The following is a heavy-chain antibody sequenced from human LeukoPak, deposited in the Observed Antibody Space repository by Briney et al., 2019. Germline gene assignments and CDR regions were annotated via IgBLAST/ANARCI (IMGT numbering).Heavy chain of an antibody. CDR3: VKDLGFGMIVPRGFHY. CDR1: GFTFDHSA. Sequence: GGSLRLSCAASGFTFDHSAMHWVRQASGKGLESVSGISWGSDNFGYADSVKGRFTISGDNAKKSLYLEMNRLRAEDTAMYYCVKDLGFGMIVPRGFHYWDQGTLVSVSS. D-gene: IGHD3-22*01. V-gene: IGHV3-9*01. CDR2: ISWGSDNF. J-gene: IGHJ4*02.